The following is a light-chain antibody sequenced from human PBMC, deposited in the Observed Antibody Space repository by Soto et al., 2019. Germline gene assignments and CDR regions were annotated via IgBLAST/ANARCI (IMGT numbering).Light chain of an antibody. V-gene: IGLV2-8*01. Sequence: QSVLTQPPSASGSPGQSVTISCTGTSSDVGGYNYVSWYQHHPGKAPKFLIYEVSKRPSGVPDRFSGSKSGNTASLTVSGLQAEEEVDYYCSSYEGSNGEVFGTGTKVTVL. CDR3: SSYEGSNGEV. J-gene: IGLJ1*01. CDR1: SSDVGGYNY. CDR2: EVS.